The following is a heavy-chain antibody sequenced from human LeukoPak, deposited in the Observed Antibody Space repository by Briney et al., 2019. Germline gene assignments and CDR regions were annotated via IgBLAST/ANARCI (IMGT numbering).Heavy chain of an antibody. CDR1: GFTFGDYY. Sequence: PGGSLRLSCAASGFTFGDYYMSWIRQAPEKGLEWVSYISTSGSTIYYADSVKGRFTISRDNAKNSLYLQMDSLRAEDTALYYCARQIVATGIFDYWGQGTLVTVSS. CDR2: ISTSGSTI. V-gene: IGHV3-11*01. D-gene: IGHD5-12*01. CDR3: ARQIVATGIFDY. J-gene: IGHJ4*02.